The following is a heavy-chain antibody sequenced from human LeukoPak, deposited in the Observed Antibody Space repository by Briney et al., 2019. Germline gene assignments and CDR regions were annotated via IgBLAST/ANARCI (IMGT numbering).Heavy chain of an antibody. J-gene: IGHJ4*02. CDR2: IYYSGST. CDR1: GGSISSSSYY. D-gene: IGHD6-13*01. CDR3: ARGYLSLLAAAAMGAHFDY. Sequence: PSETLSLTCTVSGGSISSSSYYWGWIRQPPGKGLEWIGSIYYSGSTYYNPSLKSRVTISVDTSKNQFSLKLSSVTAADTAVYYCARGYLSLLAAAAMGAHFDYWGQGTLVTVSS. V-gene: IGHV4-39*07.